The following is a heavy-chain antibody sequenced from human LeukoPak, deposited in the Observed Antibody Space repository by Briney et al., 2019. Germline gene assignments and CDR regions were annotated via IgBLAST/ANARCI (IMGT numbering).Heavy chain of an antibody. Sequence: GGSLRLSCAASGFTFNSYWMSWVRQAPGEGLEWVANIKQDVKEKYYVDSVKGRFTISRDNAKNSLYLQMNSLRAEDTAVYYCARESRGYDILTGKYHRGYYSYYMDVWGKGTTVTVSS. CDR2: IKQDVKEK. D-gene: IGHD3-9*01. V-gene: IGHV3-7*01. CDR1: GFTFNSYW. CDR3: ARESRGYDILTGKYHRGYYSYYMDV. J-gene: IGHJ6*03.